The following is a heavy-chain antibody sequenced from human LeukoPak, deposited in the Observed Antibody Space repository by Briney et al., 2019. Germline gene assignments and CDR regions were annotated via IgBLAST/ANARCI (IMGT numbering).Heavy chain of an antibody. J-gene: IGHJ4*01. V-gene: IGHV4-59*01. Sequence: SETLSLTCTVAGGSISSYYWTWIRQPPGKGLEWIGYIYSSGRTNYNPSLKSRVPISLDASTNRFSLKLSSLTPADTAVFYCARFRPSYSGSYPIPDYWGQGTLVTVSS. D-gene: IGHD1-26*01. CDR2: IYSSGRT. CDR3: ARFRPSYSGSYPIPDY. CDR1: GGSISSYY.